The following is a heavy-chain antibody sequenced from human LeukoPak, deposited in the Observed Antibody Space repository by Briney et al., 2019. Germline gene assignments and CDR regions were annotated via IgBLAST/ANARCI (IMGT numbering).Heavy chain of an antibody. CDR2: INHSGST. CDR3: ARGRWSSSSVIGY. D-gene: IGHD6-6*01. V-gene: IGHV4-34*01. J-gene: IGHJ4*02. CDR1: GGSLSGYY. Sequence: SETLSLTCGVNGGSLSGYYWIWIRQTPTQELEWIGEINHSGSTNYNPSLKSRVTISVDTSKNQFYLSLTSLTAADTAVYYCARGRWSSSSVIGYWGRGTRVIVSP.